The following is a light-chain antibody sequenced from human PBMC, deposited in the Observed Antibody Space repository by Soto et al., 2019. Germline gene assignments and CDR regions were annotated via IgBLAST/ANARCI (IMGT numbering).Light chain of an antibody. V-gene: IGKV3-11*01. CDR3: QQRNTWPIT. Sequence: IVLTQSQATLSFSPGERATLSCRRSHSVDFFLAWYQQKPGQPPRLLMYDASNRATGTPARFSGSGSGTDFTLTISSLEAEDFGIYYCQQRNTWPITFGQGTRLEI. J-gene: IGKJ5*01. CDR1: HSVDFF. CDR2: DAS.